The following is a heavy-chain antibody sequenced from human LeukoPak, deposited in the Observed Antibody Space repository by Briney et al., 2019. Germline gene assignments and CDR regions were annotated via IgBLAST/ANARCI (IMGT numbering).Heavy chain of an antibody. Sequence: ASVKVSCKASGYTFTSYGISWVRQAPGQGLEWMGWISAYNGNTNYAQKLQGRVTMTTDTSTSTAYMELRSLRSDDTAVYYCARGDCSGGSCYYLFDYWGQGTLVTVSP. CDR1: GYTFTSYG. J-gene: IGHJ4*02. D-gene: IGHD2-15*01. CDR2: ISAYNGNT. CDR3: ARGDCSGGSCYYLFDY. V-gene: IGHV1-18*01.